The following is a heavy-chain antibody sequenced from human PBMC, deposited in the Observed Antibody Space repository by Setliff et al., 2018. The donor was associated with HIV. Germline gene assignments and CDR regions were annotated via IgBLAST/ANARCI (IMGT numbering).Heavy chain of an antibody. Sequence: SETLSLTCAVYGGSINNYYWSWIRQPPGKGLEWIGYIYFNGNTNFNPSLESRLTMSVDSSKNQFSLKLSSVTAADTAVYYCVREVGYFDLWGRGTLVTVSS. CDR3: VREVGYFDL. V-gene: IGHV4-59*01. D-gene: IGHD1-26*01. J-gene: IGHJ2*01. CDR2: IYFNGNT. CDR1: GGSINNYY.